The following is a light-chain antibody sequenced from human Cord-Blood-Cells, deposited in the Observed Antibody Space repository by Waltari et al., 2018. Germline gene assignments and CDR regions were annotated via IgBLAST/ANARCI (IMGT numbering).Light chain of an antibody. Sequence: QSALTQPASVSGSPGQSITISCTGTSSDVGGYNYVSWYQQHPGKAPKLMIYDVSKRPSGVTNRCSGSKSGTTASLTIAGLQDEDEADYYCSSYTSSSTWVFGGGTKLTVL. CDR3: SSYTSSSTWV. J-gene: IGLJ3*02. CDR2: DVS. V-gene: IGLV2-14*01. CDR1: SSDVGGYNY.